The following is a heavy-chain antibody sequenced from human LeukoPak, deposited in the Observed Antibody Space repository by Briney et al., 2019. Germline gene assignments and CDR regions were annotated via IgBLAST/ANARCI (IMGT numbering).Heavy chain of an antibody. CDR1: GFTFSSYG. CDR3: ARGVYDILTGYSGDYFDY. J-gene: IGHJ4*02. Sequence: GGALRLSCAASGFTFSSYGMHWVRQAPGKGLGWVAVIWYEGSNKYYADSVKGRFTISRDNSKNTLYLQMNSLRAEDTAVYYCARGVYDILTGYSGDYFDYWGQGTLVTASS. CDR2: IWYEGSNK. V-gene: IGHV3-33*01. D-gene: IGHD3-9*01.